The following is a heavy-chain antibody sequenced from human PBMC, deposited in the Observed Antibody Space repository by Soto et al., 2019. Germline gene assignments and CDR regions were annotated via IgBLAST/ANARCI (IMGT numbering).Heavy chain of an antibody. CDR2: INAGNGNT. V-gene: IGHV1-3*01. Sequence: ASVKVSCKASGYTFTSYAMHWVRQAPGQRLEWMGWINAGNGNTKYSQKFQGRFTISRDNAKNTVYLQMNSLRAEDTAVYYCARGDGDYYDGNGYLGRHWGQGTLVTVSS. D-gene: IGHD3-22*01. J-gene: IGHJ4*02. CDR3: ARGDGDYYDGNGYLGRH. CDR1: GYTFTSYA.